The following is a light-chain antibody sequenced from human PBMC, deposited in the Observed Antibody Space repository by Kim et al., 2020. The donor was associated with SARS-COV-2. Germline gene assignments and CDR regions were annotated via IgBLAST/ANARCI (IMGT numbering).Light chain of an antibody. Sequence: LGQTVRITCQGDSLRSYYASWYQQKPGQAPVLVIYGKNNRPSGIPDRFSGSSSGNTASLTITGAQAEDEADYCCNSRDSSGNRWVFGGGTQLTVL. J-gene: IGLJ3*02. CDR3: NSRDSSGNRWV. CDR2: GKN. V-gene: IGLV3-19*01. CDR1: SLRSYY.